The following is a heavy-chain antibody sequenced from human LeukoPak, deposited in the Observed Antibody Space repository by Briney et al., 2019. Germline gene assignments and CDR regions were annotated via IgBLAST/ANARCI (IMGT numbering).Heavy chain of an antibody. CDR3: AKVGYYDSSGYYYFDY. CDR2: ISYDGSNK. Sequence: PGRSLRLSCAASGFTFSSYGIHWVRQAPGKGLEWVAVISYDGSNKYYTDSVKGRFTISRDNSKNTLYLQMNSLRAEDTAVYYCAKVGYYDSSGYYYFDYWGQGTLVTVSS. D-gene: IGHD3-22*01. V-gene: IGHV3-30*18. J-gene: IGHJ4*02. CDR1: GFTFSSYG.